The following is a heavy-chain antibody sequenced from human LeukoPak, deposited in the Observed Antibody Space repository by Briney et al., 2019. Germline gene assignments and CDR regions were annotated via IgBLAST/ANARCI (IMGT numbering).Heavy chain of an antibody. D-gene: IGHD6-13*01. J-gene: IGHJ4*02. CDR3: AKVASSSWYYFDY. CDR2: ISGSGGST. CDR1: GFTFSSYA. V-gene: IGHV3-23*01. Sequence: GGSLRLSCAASGFTFSSYAMSWVRQAPGKGLEWVSGISGSGGSTYYADSVKGRFTISRDNSKNTLYLQMSSLRAEDTAVYYCAKVASSSWYYFDYWGQGTLVTVSS.